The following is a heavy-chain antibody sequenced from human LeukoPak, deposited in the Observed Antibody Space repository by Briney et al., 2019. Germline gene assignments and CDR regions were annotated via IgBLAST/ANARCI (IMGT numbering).Heavy chain of an antibody. CDR1: GGSISSYY. Sequence: SETLSLTCTVSGGSISSYYWSWIRQPPGKGLEWIGYIYYSGSTNYNPSLKSRVTISVDTSKNQFSLKLSSVTAADTAVYYCASRVAAAGYNWFDPWGQGPLVTVSS. V-gene: IGHV4-59*01. CDR3: ASRVAAAGYNWFDP. D-gene: IGHD6-13*01. CDR2: IYYSGST. J-gene: IGHJ5*02.